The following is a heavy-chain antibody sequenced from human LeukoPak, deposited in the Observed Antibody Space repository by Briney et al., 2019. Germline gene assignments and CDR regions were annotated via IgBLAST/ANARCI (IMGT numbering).Heavy chain of an antibody. CDR3: ARDQCSGGSCYPGDYNWFDP. D-gene: IGHD2-15*01. J-gene: IGHJ5*02. V-gene: IGHV4-59*01. CDR2: IYFSGSA. CDR1: GGSLSSYY. Sequence: SETLSLTCTVSGGSLSSYYWSWIRQPPGKGLEWIGYIYFSGSAKYNPSLKGRVTISVGTSKNQFSLKLSSVTAGDTAVYYCARDQCSGGSCYPGDYNWFDPWGQGTLVTVSS.